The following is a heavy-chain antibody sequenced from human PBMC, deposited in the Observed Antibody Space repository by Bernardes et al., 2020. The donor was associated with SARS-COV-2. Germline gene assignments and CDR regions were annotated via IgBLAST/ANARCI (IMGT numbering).Heavy chain of an antibody. CDR1: GFTFSSYG. CDR3: ARDHRSSSWYDYYYGMDV. D-gene: IGHD6-13*01. CDR2: IWYDGSNK. Sequence: GGSLRLSCAASGFTFSSYGMHWVRQAPGKGLEWVAVIWYDGSNKYYADSVKGRFTISRDNSKNTLYLQMNSLRAEDTAVYYCARDHRSSSWYDYYYGMDVWGQGTTVTVSS. J-gene: IGHJ6*02. V-gene: IGHV3-33*01.